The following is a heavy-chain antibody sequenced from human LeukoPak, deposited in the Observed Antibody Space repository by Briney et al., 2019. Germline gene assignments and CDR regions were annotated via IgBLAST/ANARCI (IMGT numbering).Heavy chain of an antibody. CDR1: GDSITSYF. Sequence: SETLSLTCTVSGDSITSYFWSWIRQPPGKGLEGVGYIFYSGITNYNPSLKSRVTISVDTSKNQFYLKLSSVTAADTAVYYCARAVGSFDWLPLFDYWGQGTLVTVSS. J-gene: IGHJ4*02. CDR3: ARAVGSFDWLPLFDY. D-gene: IGHD3-9*01. V-gene: IGHV4-59*08. CDR2: IFYSGIT.